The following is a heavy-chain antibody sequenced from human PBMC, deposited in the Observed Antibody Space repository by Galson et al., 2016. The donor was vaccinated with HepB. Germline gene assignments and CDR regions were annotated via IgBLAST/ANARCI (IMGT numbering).Heavy chain of an antibody. CDR2: IKEDGSAK. D-gene: IGHD2-8*02. CDR3: ASSYIKDTGGSTMGAS. CDR1: GFSFSSYW. V-gene: IGHV3-7*03. J-gene: IGHJ5*02. Sequence: SLRLSCAGSGFSFSSYWVSWVRQAPGKGLEWVANIKEDGSAKNYADSVKGRFTMSRDNVEESVYLHMNSLRVEDTAVYYCASSYIKDTGGSTMGASWGQGTRVTVAS.